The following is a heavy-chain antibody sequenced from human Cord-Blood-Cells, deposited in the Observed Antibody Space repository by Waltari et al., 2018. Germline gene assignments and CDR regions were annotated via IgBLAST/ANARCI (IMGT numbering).Heavy chain of an antibody. Sequence: QVQLVQSGAEVKKPGAPVTVSCKVSGYPLTDLSMHWVRPAPGKGLEWMGGFDPEDGETIYAQKFQGRVTMTEDTSTDTAYMELSSLRSEDTAVYYCATAYYYDSSGYYYFDYWGQGTLVTVSS. J-gene: IGHJ4*02. CDR2: FDPEDGET. D-gene: IGHD3-22*01. CDR3: ATAYYYDSSGYYYFDY. CDR1: GYPLTDLS. V-gene: IGHV1-24*01.